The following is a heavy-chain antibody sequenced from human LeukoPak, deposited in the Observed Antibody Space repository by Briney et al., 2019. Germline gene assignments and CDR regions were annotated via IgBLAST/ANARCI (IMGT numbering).Heavy chain of an antibody. CDR2: IRSKIDGGAT. D-gene: IGHD1-14*01. J-gene: IGHJ4*02. Sequence: GGSLRLSCAASGFNVNNAWMSWVRQAPGKGLEWVGRIRSKIDGGATDYAAPAKGRFTISRDDSKNTLYLQINSLKIEDTAMYYCYTSTTDYWGQGTLVTVSS. V-gene: IGHV3-15*07. CDR1: GFNVNNAW. CDR3: YTSTTDY.